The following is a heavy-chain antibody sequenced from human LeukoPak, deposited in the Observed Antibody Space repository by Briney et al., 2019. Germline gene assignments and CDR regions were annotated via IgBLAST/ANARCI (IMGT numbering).Heavy chain of an antibody. J-gene: IGHJ6*03. D-gene: IGHD3-3*01. CDR1: GGSISGYY. CDR2: IYSTDNT. CDR3: ARTGITIFGVVIGYMDV. V-gene: IGHV4-4*07. Sequence: PSETLSLTCTVSGGSISGYYWSWLRQPAGRGLEWIGRIYSTDNTNYNPSLRGRLSMSVDTSKNQFSLNLSSVTAADTAVYYCARTGITIFGVVIGYMDVWGKGTTVTVSS.